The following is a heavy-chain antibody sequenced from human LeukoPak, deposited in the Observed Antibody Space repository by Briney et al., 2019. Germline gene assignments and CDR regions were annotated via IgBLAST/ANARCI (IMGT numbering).Heavy chain of an antibody. J-gene: IGHJ4*02. Sequence: GGSLRLSCPAAGFTFRSHWMSWIRQAPGKGLEWVANTNQDRSDKQYVDSVKGRFTISRDNAKNSLYLQMDSLRAEDTGLYYCARDHVVDGLVFDYWGQGALVTVSS. D-gene: IGHD2-15*01. CDR3: ARDHVVDGLVFDY. CDR1: GFTFRSHW. CDR2: TNQDRSDK. V-gene: IGHV3-7*01.